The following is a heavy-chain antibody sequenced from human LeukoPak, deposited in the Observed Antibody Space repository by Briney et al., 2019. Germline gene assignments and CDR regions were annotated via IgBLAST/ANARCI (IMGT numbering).Heavy chain of an antibody. J-gene: IGHJ4*02. D-gene: IGHD3-22*01. CDR3: ARDRGHGYYYDSSGYLTPTFFDY. V-gene: IGHV1-69*13. CDR1: GGTFSSYA. CDR2: IIPIFGRA. Sequence: SVKVSCKASGGTFSSYAISWVRQAPGQGLEWMGEIIPIFGRANYAQKFQGRVTITADESTSTAYMELSSLRSEDTAVYYCARDRGHGYYYDSSGYLTPTFFDYWGQGTLVTVSS.